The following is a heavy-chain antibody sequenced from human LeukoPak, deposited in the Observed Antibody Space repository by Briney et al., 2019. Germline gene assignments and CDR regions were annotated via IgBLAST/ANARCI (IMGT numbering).Heavy chain of an antibody. J-gene: IGHJ4*02. CDR2: IYYSGST. CDR1: SGSISSGDYY. D-gene: IGHD6-19*01. CDR3: ARTKYSSGWYVVGSGDPFDY. V-gene: IGHV4-30-4*08. Sequence: PSETLSLTCTVSSGSISSGDYYWTWIRQPPGKGLEWIGYIYYSGSTYYNPSLKSRVTISVDTSKNQFPLKLSSVTAADTAVYYCARTKYSSGWYVVGSGDPFDYWGQGTLVTVSS.